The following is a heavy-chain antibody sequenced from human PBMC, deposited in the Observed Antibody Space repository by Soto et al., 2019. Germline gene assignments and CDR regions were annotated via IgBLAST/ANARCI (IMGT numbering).Heavy chain of an antibody. Sequence: QVQLVQSGAEVKTPGSSVTVSCKASGDTSTPYAISWVRQAPGQGLEWLGGIIPIAGTPTYAQKFQGRVTFXEDRSTSTTSMELTRLTSEDTAVYYCARGYCVSSSCHSLDSWGQGTPVTVSS. V-gene: IGHV1-69*14. J-gene: IGHJ4*02. CDR2: IIPIAGTP. D-gene: IGHD2-15*01. CDR3: ARGYCVSSSCHSLDS. CDR1: GDTSTPYA.